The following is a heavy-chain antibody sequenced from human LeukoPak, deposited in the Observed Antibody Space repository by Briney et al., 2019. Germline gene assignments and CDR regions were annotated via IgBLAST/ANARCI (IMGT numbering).Heavy chain of an antibody. Sequence: PSQTLSLTCTVSGGSISSGGYYWSWIRQPPGKGLEWIGYIYHSGSTYYNPSLKSRVTISVDRSKNQFSLKLSSVTAADTAVYYCARGGDIVVVPAAIHAFDIWGQGTMVTVSS. D-gene: IGHD2-2*02. CDR1: GGSISSGGYY. V-gene: IGHV4-30-2*01. J-gene: IGHJ3*02. CDR2: IYHSGST. CDR3: ARGGDIVVVPAAIHAFDI.